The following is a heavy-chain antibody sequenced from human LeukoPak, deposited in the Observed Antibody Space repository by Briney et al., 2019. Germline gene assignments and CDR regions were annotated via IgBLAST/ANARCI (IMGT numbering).Heavy chain of an antibody. D-gene: IGHD2-21*02. J-gene: IGHJ4*02. V-gene: IGHV1-46*01. CDR1: GYTFTSYD. CDR2: INPSGDST. CDR3: VSVLYCGADCYSGRYFFDY. Sequence: GASVKVSCKASGYTFTSYDMHWVRQAPGQGLEWMGIINPSGDSTSYAQKFQGRVTMTRDTSTSTVYMELSSLRSEDTAVYYCVSVLYCGADCYSGRYFFDYWGQGTLVTVSS.